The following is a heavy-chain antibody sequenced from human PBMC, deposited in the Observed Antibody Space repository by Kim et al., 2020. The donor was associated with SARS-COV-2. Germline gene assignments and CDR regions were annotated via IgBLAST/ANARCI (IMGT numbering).Heavy chain of an antibody. J-gene: IGHJ6*02. V-gene: IGHV1-18*01. D-gene: IGHD5-12*01. CDR3: ARDFQEMATISPSYYYYGMDV. CDR1: GYTFTSYG. CDR2: ISAYNGNT. Sequence: ASVKVSCKASGYTFTSYGISWVRQAPGQGLEWMGWISAYNGNTNYAQKLQGRVTMTTDTSTSTAYMELRSLRSDDTAVYYCARDFQEMATISPSYYYYGMDVWGQGTTVTVSS.